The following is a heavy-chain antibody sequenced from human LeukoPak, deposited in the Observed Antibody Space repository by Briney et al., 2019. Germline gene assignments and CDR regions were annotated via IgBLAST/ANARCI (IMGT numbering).Heavy chain of an antibody. CDR1: GYTFTSYG. V-gene: IGHV1-18*01. CDR2: ISAYNGNT. CDR3: ARDGIHCSGGSCYSDGWFDP. Sequence: EASVKVSCKASGYTFTSYGISWVRQAPGQGLEWMGWISAYNGNTNYAQKLQGRVTMTTDTSTSTAYMELRSLRSDDTAVYYCARDGIHCSGGSCYSDGWFDPWGQGTLSPSPQ. J-gene: IGHJ5*02. D-gene: IGHD2-15*01.